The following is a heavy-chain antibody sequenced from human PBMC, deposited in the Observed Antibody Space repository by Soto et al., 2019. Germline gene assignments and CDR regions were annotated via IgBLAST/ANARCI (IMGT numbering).Heavy chain of an antibody. Sequence: SETLSLTCTVAGGSISSYDWSWIRQPPGMGLEWIGYIYYTGSTNYNPSLKSRVTISVDTSKNQFPLKLSSVTAADTAVYYCARVGSSWYLGMDVWGQGTTVTVSS. V-gene: IGHV4-59*01. D-gene: IGHD6-13*01. CDR2: IYYTGST. CDR3: ARVGSSWYLGMDV. J-gene: IGHJ6*02. CDR1: GGSISSYD.